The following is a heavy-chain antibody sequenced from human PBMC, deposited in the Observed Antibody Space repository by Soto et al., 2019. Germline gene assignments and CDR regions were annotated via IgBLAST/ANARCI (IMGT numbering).Heavy chain of an antibody. V-gene: IGHV4-59*01. J-gene: IGHJ5*02. Sequence: SETLSLTCTVSGDSISDYYWSWIRQPPGKGLEWIGYISYSGSTNYNPSLRSRVTISVDTSKNQFSLKLTSVTAADTAVYFCAREDYSNTFDPWGQGPLVTVPQ. CDR3: AREDYSNTFDP. CDR2: ISYSGST. CDR1: GDSISDYY. D-gene: IGHD4-4*01.